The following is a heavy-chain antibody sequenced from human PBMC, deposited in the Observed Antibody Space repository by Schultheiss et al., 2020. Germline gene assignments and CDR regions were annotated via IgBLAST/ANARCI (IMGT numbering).Heavy chain of an antibody. CDR1: GFTFSSYG. CDR2: IRYDGSNK. D-gene: IGHD3-3*01. Sequence: GGSLRLSCAASGFTFSSYGMHWVRQAPGKGLEWVAFIRYDGSNKYYADSVKGRFTISRDNSKNTLYLQMNSLRAEDTAVYYCARASPIFGVVIIGAFDYWGQGTLVTVSS. V-gene: IGHV3-30*02. CDR3: ARASPIFGVVIIGAFDY. J-gene: IGHJ4*02.